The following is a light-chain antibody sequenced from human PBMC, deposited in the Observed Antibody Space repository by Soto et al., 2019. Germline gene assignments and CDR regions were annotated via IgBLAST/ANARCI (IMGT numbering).Light chain of an antibody. CDR3: QQYNNWPPYT. V-gene: IGKV3-15*01. CDR1: PSVGSG. Sequence: EIVMTQSPATPSVSPGERATLSCRASPSVGSGLSWYQQKPGQAPRLLIYGASTRATGIPARFSGSGSWTEFTLTISSLQSEDYAVYYCQQYNNWPPYTFGQGTKVDI. J-gene: IGKJ2*01. CDR2: GAS.